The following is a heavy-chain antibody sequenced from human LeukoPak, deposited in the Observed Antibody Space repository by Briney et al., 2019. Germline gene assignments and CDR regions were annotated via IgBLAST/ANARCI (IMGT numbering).Heavy chain of an antibody. V-gene: IGHV1-69*01. CDR2: IIPIFGTA. D-gene: IGHD5-24*01. CDR1: GGTFSSYA. Sequence: SVKVSCKASGGTFSSYAISWVRQAPGQGLEWMGGIIPIFGTANYAQKFQGRVTITADESTSTAYMEQSSLRSEDTAVYYCARDSGDGYNYFDYWGQGTLVTVSS. J-gene: IGHJ4*02. CDR3: ARDSGDGYNYFDY.